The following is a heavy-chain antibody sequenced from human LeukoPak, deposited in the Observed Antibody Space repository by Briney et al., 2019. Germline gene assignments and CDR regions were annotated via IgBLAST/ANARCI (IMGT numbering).Heavy chain of an antibody. Sequence: SETLSLTCTVSGGSISSSSYYWGWIRQPPGKGLEWIGSIYYSGSTYYNPSLKSRVTISVDTSKNQFSLKLSSVTAADTAVYYCATRAWEPEAFDIWGQGTMVTVSS. V-gene: IGHV4-39*01. D-gene: IGHD1-26*01. J-gene: IGHJ3*02. CDR3: ATRAWEPEAFDI. CDR1: GGSISSSSYY. CDR2: IYYSGST.